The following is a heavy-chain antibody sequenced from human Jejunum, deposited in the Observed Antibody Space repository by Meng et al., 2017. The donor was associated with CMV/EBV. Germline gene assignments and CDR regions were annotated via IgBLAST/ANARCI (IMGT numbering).Heavy chain of an antibody. J-gene: IGHJ4*02. D-gene: IGHD2-2*01. CDR2: IFPGDSET. Sequence: HWIAWVRQMPGTGLEWMGIIFPGDSETRYSPSFQGHVTISADESVSTAYLQWSSLKASDTAMYYCARLSGYCSSTSCYFSGLDSWGQGTLVTVSS. CDR3: ARLSGYCSSTSCYFSGLDS. CDR1: HW. V-gene: IGHV5-51*01.